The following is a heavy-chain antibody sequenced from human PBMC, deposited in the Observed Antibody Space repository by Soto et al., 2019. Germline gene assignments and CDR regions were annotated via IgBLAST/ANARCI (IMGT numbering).Heavy chain of an antibody. D-gene: IGHD2-15*01. CDR1: GYTFTSYG. Sequence: QVQLVQSGAEVKKPGASVKVSCKASGYTFTSYGISWVRQAPGQGLEWMGWISAYNGNTNYAQKLKGRVTMTTDTSTSTAYMELRSLRSDDTAVYYCARFGDRRYCSDGSCPYDYWGQGTLVTVSS. J-gene: IGHJ4*02. CDR3: ARFGDRRYCSDGSCPYDY. CDR2: ISAYNGNT. V-gene: IGHV1-18*01.